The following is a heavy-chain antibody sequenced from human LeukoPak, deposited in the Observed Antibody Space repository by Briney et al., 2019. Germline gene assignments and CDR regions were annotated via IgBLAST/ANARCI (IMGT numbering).Heavy chain of an antibody. V-gene: IGHV4-59*01. D-gene: IGHD2-15*01. CDR3: ARGYCSAGICYFDS. Sequence: SETLSLTCTVSGGSISSYYWNWIRQPPGKGLEWIGYIYYSGSTNYNPSLKSRVSISVDTSKDQFSLKLSSVTAADTAIYYCARGYCSAGICYFDSWGQGTLVTVSS. CDR1: GGSISSYY. CDR2: IYYSGST. J-gene: IGHJ4*02.